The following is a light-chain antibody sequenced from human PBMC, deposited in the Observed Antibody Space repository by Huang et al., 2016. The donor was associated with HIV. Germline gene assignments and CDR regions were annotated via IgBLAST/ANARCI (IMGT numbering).Light chain of an antibody. CDR2: DAS. CDR3: RQRSNWPPLT. CDR1: QSVSSY. J-gene: IGKJ4*01. Sequence: EIVLTQSPATLSLSPGERATLSCRASQSVSSYLAWYQQRPGQAPRLLIYDASNRAPGIPARFSGSGSGTDFTLTISSLEPEDFAVYYCRQRSNWPPLTFGGGTKVEIK. V-gene: IGKV3-11*01.